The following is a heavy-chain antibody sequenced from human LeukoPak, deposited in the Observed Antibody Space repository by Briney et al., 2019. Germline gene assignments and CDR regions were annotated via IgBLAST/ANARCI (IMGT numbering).Heavy chain of an antibody. CDR3: VRGLTPVATGLYL. CDR2: IRPNSGDT. CDR1: GYTFTGYL. J-gene: IGHJ2*01. Sequence: GASVRVSCKASGYTFTGYLMHWVRQAPEQRLEWMVRIRPNSGDTKNAQKFQGGVTMTRDTAISTAYMEVSRLRSDDTAVYYCVRGLTPVATGLYLWCRGTLVTVSA. D-gene: IGHD4-17*01. V-gene: IGHV1-2*06.